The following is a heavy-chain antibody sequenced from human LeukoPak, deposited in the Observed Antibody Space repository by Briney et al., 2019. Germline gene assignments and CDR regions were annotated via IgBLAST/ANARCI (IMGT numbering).Heavy chain of an antibody. J-gene: IGHJ5*02. CDR2: IGKDGSGN. CDR3: ARDLDHYATDQ. CDR1: GFSLSRYW. V-gene: IGHV3-7*01. D-gene: IGHD2-2*01. Sequence: GGSLRLSCAASGFSLSRYWMSWVRQAPGKGLGWVANIGKDGSGNHYVDSVEGRFTISRDNAKNSLYLQMNSLRADDTAVYYCARDLDHYATDQWGQGTLVTVSS.